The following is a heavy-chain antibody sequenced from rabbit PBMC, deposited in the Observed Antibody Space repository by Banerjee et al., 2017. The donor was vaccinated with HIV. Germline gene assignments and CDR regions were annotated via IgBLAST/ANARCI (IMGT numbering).Heavy chain of an antibody. Sequence: QLVESGGGLVQPGGSLKLSCKASGFDFSRYYMCWVRQAPGKGLEWIGYIDAVFGTTYYATWVNGRFTISSHNAQNTLFLQLNSLTAADTATYFCVRGASSSGYYSLWGPGTLVTVS. CDR2: IDAVFGTT. J-gene: IGHJ4*01. CDR1: GFDFSRYY. CDR3: VRGASSSGYYSL. D-gene: IGHD1-1*01. V-gene: IGHV1S7*01.